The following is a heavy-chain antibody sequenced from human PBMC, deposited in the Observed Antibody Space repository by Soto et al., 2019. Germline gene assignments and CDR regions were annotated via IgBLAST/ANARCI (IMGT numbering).Heavy chain of an antibody. J-gene: IGHJ4*02. CDR2: IGSLAYT. V-gene: IGHV3-11*06. CDR3: ARGGLVAPTARPIDS. CDR1: GFTFSDYY. Sequence: QVQLVESGGGLVKPGGSLRLSCAASGFTFSDYYMSWIRQAPGKGLEWVSYIGSLAYTNYADSVKGRFTISRDNAKRSLYLQMNSLSAEDTAVYYGARGGLVAPTARPIDSWGQGTLVTVSS. D-gene: IGHD2-2*01.